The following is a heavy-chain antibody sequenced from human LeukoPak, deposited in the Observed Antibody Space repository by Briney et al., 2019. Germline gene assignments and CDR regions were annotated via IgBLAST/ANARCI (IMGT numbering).Heavy chain of an antibody. D-gene: IGHD3-3*01. CDR3: AGATITIFGVVIIDAFDI. CDR1: GYTFTSYD. J-gene: IGHJ3*02. Sequence: GASVKVSCKASGYTFTSYDINWVRQATGQGLEWMGWISAYNGNTNYAQKLQGRVTMTTDTSTSTAYMELSSLRSEDTAVYYCAGATITIFGVVIIDAFDIWGQGTMVTVSS. CDR2: ISAYNGNT. V-gene: IGHV1-18*01.